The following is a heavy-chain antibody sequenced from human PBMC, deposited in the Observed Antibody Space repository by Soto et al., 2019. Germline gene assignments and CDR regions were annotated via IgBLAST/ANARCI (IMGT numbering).Heavy chain of an antibody. Sequence: EVQLVESGGGLVQPGGSLKLSCAASGFTFSGSALHWVRQASGKGLEWVGRIRSKGNNYATAYGASLKGRFTIYRDDSKNTAYLQMNSLNTEDTAVYYCSRQASDFWSGKPQYYMDVWGKGNTVTVSS. V-gene: IGHV3-73*01. CDR3: SRQASDFWSGKPQYYMDV. D-gene: IGHD3-3*01. CDR2: IRSKGNNYAT. J-gene: IGHJ6*03. CDR1: GFTFSGSA.